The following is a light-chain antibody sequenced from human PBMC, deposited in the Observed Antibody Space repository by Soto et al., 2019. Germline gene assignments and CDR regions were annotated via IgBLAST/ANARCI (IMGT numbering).Light chain of an antibody. V-gene: IGKV3D-15*01. CDR1: QSVSSN. CDR3: QQYNIWPRA. Sequence: EIVMTQSPATLSVSPGERATLSGRASQSVSSNLAWYQQKPGQAPRLLIYGASNRATGTPARFSGSGTGPEFTLTISSLQSEDFAVYYCQQYNIWPRAFGQGTKVDI. CDR2: GAS. J-gene: IGKJ1*01.